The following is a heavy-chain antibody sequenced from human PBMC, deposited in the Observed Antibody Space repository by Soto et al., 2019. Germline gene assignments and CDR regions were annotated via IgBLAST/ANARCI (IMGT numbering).Heavy chain of an antibody. J-gene: IGHJ3*02. CDR3: ARLTNGDYVDAFDI. D-gene: IGHD4-17*01. V-gene: IGHV5-51*01. CDR2: IYPGDSDT. Sequence: XESLKVSWKCSGDSFTSYLSGLVRQMPGKGLEWMGIIYPGDSDTRYSPSFQGQVTISADKSISTAYLQWSSLKASDTAMYYCARLTNGDYVDAFDIWGQGTMVTVS. CDR1: GDSFTSYL.